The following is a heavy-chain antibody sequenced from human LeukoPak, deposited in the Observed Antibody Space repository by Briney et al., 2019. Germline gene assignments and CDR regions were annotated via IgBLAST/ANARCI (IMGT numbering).Heavy chain of an antibody. Sequence: GASVKVSCKASGYTFTSYDINWVRQATGQGLEWMGIIYPGDSDTRYSPSFQGQVTISADKSISTAYLQWSSLKASDTAMYYCARLRSYCSSTSCRRRGFDPWGQGTLVTVSS. J-gene: IGHJ5*02. D-gene: IGHD2-2*01. CDR1: GYTFTSYD. CDR2: IYPGDSDT. V-gene: IGHV5-51*01. CDR3: ARLRSYCSSTSCRRRGFDP.